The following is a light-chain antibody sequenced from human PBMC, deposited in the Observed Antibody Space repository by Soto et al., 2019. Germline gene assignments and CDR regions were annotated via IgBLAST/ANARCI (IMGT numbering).Light chain of an antibody. CDR3: SSYAGSNNPVI. V-gene: IGLV2-8*01. CDR1: SSDVGGYNY. Sequence: QSVLTQPASVSGSPGQSITISCTGTSSDVGGYNYVSWYQQHPGKAPKLMIFEVSRRPSGVPDRFSGSKSGNTASLTVSGLQADDEADYYCSSYAGSNNPVIFGGGTQLTVL. CDR2: EVS. J-gene: IGLJ2*01.